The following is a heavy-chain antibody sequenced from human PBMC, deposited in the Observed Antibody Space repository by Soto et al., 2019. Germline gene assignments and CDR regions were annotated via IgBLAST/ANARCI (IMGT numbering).Heavy chain of an antibody. CDR1: EFSSSNYA. V-gene: IGHV3-23*01. Sequence: EVQVLESGGGLVQPGGSLRLSCVASEFSSSNYAMSWVRQAPGTGLEWVSGIVGNGESTYYADSVKGRFTISRDNSKNTLYLHMNRLRAEDTAVYYCSKGWGDYWGQGTLVTVSS. CDR2: IVGNGEST. D-gene: IGHD7-27*01. J-gene: IGHJ4*02. CDR3: SKGWGDY.